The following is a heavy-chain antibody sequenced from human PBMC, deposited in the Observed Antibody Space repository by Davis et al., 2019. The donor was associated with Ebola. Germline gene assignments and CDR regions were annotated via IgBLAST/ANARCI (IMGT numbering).Heavy chain of an antibody. CDR3: ARANWFDP. CDR1: GYTFTSYG. V-gene: IGHV1-18*01. Sequence: AASVKVSCKASGYTFTSYGISWVRQAPGQGLEWMGWISAYNGNTNYAQKFQGRVTITADESTSTAYMELSSLRSEDTAVYYCARANWFDPWGQGTLVTVSS. CDR2: ISAYNGNT. J-gene: IGHJ5*02.